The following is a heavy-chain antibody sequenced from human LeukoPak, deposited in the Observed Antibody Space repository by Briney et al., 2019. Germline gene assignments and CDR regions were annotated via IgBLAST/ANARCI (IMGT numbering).Heavy chain of an antibody. V-gene: IGHV1-18*01. CDR3: ARRPYYYDSSGYLIENAFDI. D-gene: IGHD3-22*01. CDR2: ISAYNGST. J-gene: IGHJ3*02. CDR1: GYTFTSYG. Sequence: WASVKVSCKASGYTFTSYGISWVRQAPGQGLEWMGWISAYNGSTNYAQKLQGRVTMTTDTSTSTAYMELRSLRSDDTAVYYCARRPYYYDSSGYLIENAFDIWGQGTMVTVSS.